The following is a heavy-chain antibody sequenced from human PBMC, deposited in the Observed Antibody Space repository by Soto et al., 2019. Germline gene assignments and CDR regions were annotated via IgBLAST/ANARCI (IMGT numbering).Heavy chain of an antibody. CDR3: ARAGGYGDYSLYYYYYMDV. CDR2: ISSSSSTI. CDR1: EFTFSDAW. Sequence: GGSLRLSCAASEFTFSDAWMSWVRQAPGKGLEWVSYISSSSSTIYYADSVKGRFTISRDNAKNSLYLQMNSLRAEDTAVYYCARAGGYGDYSLYYYYYMDVWGKGTTVTVSS. V-gene: IGHV3-48*01. D-gene: IGHD4-17*01. J-gene: IGHJ6*03.